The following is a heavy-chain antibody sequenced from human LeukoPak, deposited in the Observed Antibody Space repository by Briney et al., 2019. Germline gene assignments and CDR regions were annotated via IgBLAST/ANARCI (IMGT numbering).Heavy chain of an antibody. V-gene: IGHV4-59*01. CDR2: IYYSGTT. CDR1: GGSISSYY. J-gene: IGHJ5*02. Sequence: SATLSLTCTVSGGSISSYYWNWIRQPPGKGLEWIGFIYYSGTTNYNPSLKSRVTISVDTSKNQFSLKLSSVTAADTAVYYCARGGSYVWGSYRLKSWFDPWGQGTLVTVSS. D-gene: IGHD3-16*02. CDR3: ARGGSYVWGSYRLKSWFDP.